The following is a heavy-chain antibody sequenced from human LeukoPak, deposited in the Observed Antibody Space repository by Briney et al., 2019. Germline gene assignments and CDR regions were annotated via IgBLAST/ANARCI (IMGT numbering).Heavy chain of an antibody. J-gene: IGHJ4*02. V-gene: IGHV4-59*11. CDR2: IYYSGST. Sequence: SETLSLTCTVSGGSISSHYWSWIRQPPGKGLEWIGYIYYSGSTNYNPSLKSRVTISVDTSKNQFSLKLSSVTAADTAEYYCAGESRDWGSFDYWGQGTLVTVSS. CDR1: GGSISSHY. D-gene: IGHD7-27*01. CDR3: AGESRDWGSFDY.